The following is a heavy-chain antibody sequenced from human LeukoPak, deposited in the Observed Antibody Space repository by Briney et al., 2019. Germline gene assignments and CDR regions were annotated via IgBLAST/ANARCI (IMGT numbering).Heavy chain of an antibody. Sequence: GASVRVSCKASGYTFTGYYIHWVRQAPGQRLEWMGRINPNSGGTNYAQKFQGRVTMTRDTSISTAYMELSRLKSDDTAVYYCARSNVVLPPYGMDVWGQGTTVTVSS. J-gene: IGHJ6*02. CDR2: INPNSGGT. CDR1: GYTFTGYY. CDR3: ARSNVVLPPYGMDV. V-gene: IGHV1-2*06. D-gene: IGHD2-2*01.